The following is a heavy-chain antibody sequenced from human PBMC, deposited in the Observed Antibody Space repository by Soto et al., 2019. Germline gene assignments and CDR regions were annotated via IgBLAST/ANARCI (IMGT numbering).Heavy chain of an antibody. CDR3: ARVDPRGVAVVRDY. CDR2: ISGFNGQT. CDR1: GNTFASHG. J-gene: IGHJ4*02. Sequence: QVQLVQSGPEVKKPGASVKVSCKASGNTFASHGFSWVRQAPGQGLEWMGWISGFNGQTNYALKLQGRVTLPTDTSTSTAYMELRSLRSDDTAVYFCARVDPRGVAVVRDYWGQGTLVTVSS. V-gene: IGHV1-18*01. D-gene: IGHD3-10*01.